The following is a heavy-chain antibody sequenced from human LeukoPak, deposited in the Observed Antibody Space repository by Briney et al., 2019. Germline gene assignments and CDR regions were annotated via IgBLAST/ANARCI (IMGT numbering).Heavy chain of an antibody. D-gene: IGHD5-12*01. CDR1: GFTFSSYS. J-gene: IGHJ4*02. V-gene: IGHV3-21*01. Sequence: GGSLRLSCAASGFTFSSYSMNWVRQAPGKGLEWVSSISSSSSYIYYADSVKGRFTISRDNAKNSLYLQMNSLRAEDTAVYYCARDWEATASFLDYWGQGTLVTVSS. CDR2: ISSSSSYI. CDR3: ARDWEATASFLDY.